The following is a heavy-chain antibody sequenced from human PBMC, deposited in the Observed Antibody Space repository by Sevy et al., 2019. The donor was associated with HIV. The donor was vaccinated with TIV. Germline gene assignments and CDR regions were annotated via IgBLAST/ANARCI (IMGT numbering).Heavy chain of an antibody. D-gene: IGHD5-18*01. CDR3: VREGLGGYSYSLDY. Sequence: GGSLRLSCAISAFTFSTYSMNWVRQAPGKGLEWVATMKQDGSEEDYVDSVKGRFTISRDNAKNSLFLQMNSLSAEDTAVYYCVREGLGGYSYSLDYWGHGTLVTVSS. CDR2: MKQDGSEE. V-gene: IGHV3-7*01. CDR1: AFTFSTYS. J-gene: IGHJ4*01.